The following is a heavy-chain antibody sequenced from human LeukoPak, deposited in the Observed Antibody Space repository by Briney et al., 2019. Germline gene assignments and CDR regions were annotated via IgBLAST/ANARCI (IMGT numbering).Heavy chain of an antibody. CDR2: IDWDDDK. Sequence: PSRTLSLTCTFSGSSLSTSGMCVGWIRQPPGKALEWLARIDWDDDKYYSTSLKTRLTISKDTSKNQVVLTMTNMDPVDTATYYCARTRTTVVELFDYWGQGTLVTVSS. J-gene: IGHJ4*02. CDR3: ARTRTTVVELFDY. D-gene: IGHD4-23*01. CDR1: GSSLSTSGMC. V-gene: IGHV2-70*11.